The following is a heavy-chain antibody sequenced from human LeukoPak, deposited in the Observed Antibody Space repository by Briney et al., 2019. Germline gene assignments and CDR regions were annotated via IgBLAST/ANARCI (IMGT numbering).Heavy chain of an antibody. CDR2: ISAYNGNT. CDR1: DYTFTSYG. D-gene: IGHD3-3*01. CDR3: ARDVGVYDFWSGPTDY. Sequence: ASVKVSCKASDYTFTSYGISWVRQAPGQGLEWMGWISAYNGNTNYAQKLQGRVTMTTDTSTSTAYMELRSLRSDDTAVYYCARDVGVYDFWSGPTDYWGQGTLVTVSS. V-gene: IGHV1-18*01. J-gene: IGHJ4*02.